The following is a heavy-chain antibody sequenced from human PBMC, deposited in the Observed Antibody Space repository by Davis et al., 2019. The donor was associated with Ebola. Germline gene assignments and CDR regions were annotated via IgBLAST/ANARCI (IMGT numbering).Heavy chain of an antibody. Sequence: SVKVSCKASGGTFSSYAISWVRQAPGQGLEWMGGIIPIFGTANYAQKFQGRVTITADKSTSTAYMELSSLRSEDTAVYYCARGRGSGSYYIQYYYMDVWGKGITVTVSS. V-gene: IGHV1-69*06. CDR2: IIPIFGTA. J-gene: IGHJ6*03. CDR3: ARGRGSGSYYIQYYYMDV. D-gene: IGHD3-10*01. CDR1: GGTFSSYA.